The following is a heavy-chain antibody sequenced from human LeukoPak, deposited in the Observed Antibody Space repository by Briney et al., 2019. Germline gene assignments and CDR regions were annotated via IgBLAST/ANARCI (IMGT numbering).Heavy chain of an antibody. D-gene: IGHD6-19*01. CDR3: ASDTVAGTG. Sequence: PSETQSLTCAVFGGSFSDYYWSWIRQPPGKGLEWIGEINHSGITNYNPSLKSRVTISADTSKNQFSLKLSSVTAADTSVYYCASDTVAGTGWGQGTLVTVSS. V-gene: IGHV4-34*01. CDR2: INHSGIT. J-gene: IGHJ4*02. CDR1: GGSFSDYY.